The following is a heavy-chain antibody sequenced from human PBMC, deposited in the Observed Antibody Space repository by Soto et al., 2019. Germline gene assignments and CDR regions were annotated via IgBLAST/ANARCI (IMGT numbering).Heavy chain of an antibody. CDR3: SRGRYCSGGSCFRYFDY. Sequence: GGSLRLSCAASGFSFSTYAMYWVRQAPGKGLEYVSTISSDGGSTYYANSVKGRFTISRDSSKNTLYLQMGSLRAEDMAVYYCSRGRYCSGGSCFRYFDYWGQGTLVTVSS. J-gene: IGHJ4*02. D-gene: IGHD2-15*01. CDR2: ISSDGGST. CDR1: GFSFSTYA. V-gene: IGHV3-64*01.